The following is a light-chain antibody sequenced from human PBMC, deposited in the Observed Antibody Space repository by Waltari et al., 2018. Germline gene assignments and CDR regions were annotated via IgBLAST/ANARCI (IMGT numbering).Light chain of an antibody. CDR3: QQYGSSPTT. Sequence: ESVLTHSPGTVSLSPGERATLSCRASQSVSSNYLAWYQQKPGQAPRLLIYGASSRATGIPDRFSGSGSGTDFTLTISRLEPEDFAVYYCQQYGSSPTTFGQGTKLEI. J-gene: IGKJ2*01. CDR2: GAS. CDR1: QSVSSNY. V-gene: IGKV3-20*01.